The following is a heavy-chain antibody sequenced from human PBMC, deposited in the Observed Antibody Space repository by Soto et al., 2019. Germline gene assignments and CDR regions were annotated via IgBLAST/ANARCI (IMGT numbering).Heavy chain of an antibody. V-gene: IGHV3-23*01. CDR2: ISGSGGST. CDR3: AKDLAAIRDY. Sequence: GGSLRLSCAASGFTFSSYAMSWVRQAPGKGLEWVSTISGSGGSTYYADSVKGRFTISRDNPKNTLYLQMNSLRAEDTAVHYCAKDLAAIRDYWGQGTLVTVSS. D-gene: IGHD2-21*01. J-gene: IGHJ4*02. CDR1: GFTFSSYA.